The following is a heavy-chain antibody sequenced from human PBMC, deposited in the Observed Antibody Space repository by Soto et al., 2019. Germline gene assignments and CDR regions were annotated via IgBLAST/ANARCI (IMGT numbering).Heavy chain of an antibody. V-gene: IGHV3-33*08. CDR1: GFTFSTYS. D-gene: IGHD3-22*01. CDR2: IWYDRSNK. Sequence: PGGSLRLSCAASGFTFSTYSMNWVRQAPGKGLEWVAVIWYDRSNKHYADSVKGRFTISRDNFKNTLYLQMNSLRAEDTAVYYCARGDYYDSSGPFSDAFDIWGQGTMVTVS. J-gene: IGHJ3*02. CDR3: ARGDYYDSSGPFSDAFDI.